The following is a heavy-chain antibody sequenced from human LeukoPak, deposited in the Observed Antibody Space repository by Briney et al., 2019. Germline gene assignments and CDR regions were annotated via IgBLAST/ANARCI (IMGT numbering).Heavy chain of an antibody. Sequence: PSETLSLTCTVSGGSISSSSYYWGWIRQPPGKGLEWIGDINHSGSTNYNPSLKSRVTISVDTSKNQFSLRLGSVTAADTAVYYCARHGGSGSFDYWGQGTLVTVSS. J-gene: IGHJ4*02. CDR2: INHSGST. V-gene: IGHV4-39*01. CDR1: GGSISSSSYY. D-gene: IGHD3-3*01. CDR3: ARHGGSGSFDY.